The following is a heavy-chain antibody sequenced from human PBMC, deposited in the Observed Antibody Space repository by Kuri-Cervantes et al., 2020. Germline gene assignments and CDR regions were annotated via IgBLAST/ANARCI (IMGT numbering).Heavy chain of an antibody. D-gene: IGHD3-10*01. CDR2: ISYDGSNK. CDR1: GFTFSSYG. J-gene: IGHJ4*02. Sequence: GESLKISCAASGFTFSSYGMHWVRQAPGKGLEWVAVISYDGSNKYYADSVKGRFTISRDNSKNTLYLRMNSLRAEDTAVYYCARGENSGWGQGTLVTDSS. V-gene: IGHV3-30*03. CDR3: ARGENSG.